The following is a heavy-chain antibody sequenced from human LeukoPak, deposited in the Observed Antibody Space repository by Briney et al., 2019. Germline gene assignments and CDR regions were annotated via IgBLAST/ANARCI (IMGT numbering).Heavy chain of an antibody. J-gene: IGHJ5*02. CDR3: AKKYSTGLDP. D-gene: IGHD1-26*01. CDR2: IDSDGYST. V-gene: IGHV3-74*01. Sequence: GGSLRLSCAASRFTFNTYWMHWVRQAPGKGLVWVSRIDSDGYSTAYADSVKGRFTISRDNAKNTLYLQMNSLRAEDTAIYYCAKKYSTGLDPWGQGTLVTVSS. CDR1: RFTFNTYW.